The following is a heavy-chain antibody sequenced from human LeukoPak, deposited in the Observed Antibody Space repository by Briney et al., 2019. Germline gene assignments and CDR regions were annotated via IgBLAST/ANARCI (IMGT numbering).Heavy chain of an antibody. Sequence: ASVKVSSATPGYTFFRYGIGGVRQTPGQGLEWMGWISTYGGHTSYAQQFQDRVTMTKDTYTSTAYMELRSLRSDDTAVYYCERDGHRAVAGPYYWGQGTMVTVSS. CDR2: ISTYGGHT. CDR3: ERDGHRAVAGPYY. V-gene: IGHV1-18*01. CDR1: GYTFFRYG. J-gene: IGHJ3*01. D-gene: IGHD6-19*01.